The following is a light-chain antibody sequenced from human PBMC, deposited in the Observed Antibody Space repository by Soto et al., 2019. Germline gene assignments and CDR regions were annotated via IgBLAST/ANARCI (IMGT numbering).Light chain of an antibody. CDR2: CAS. CDR3: QQSESTPPT. CDR1: QSVLYSSNNKNY. V-gene: IGKV4-1*01. J-gene: IGKJ2*01. Sequence: DIVMTQSPDSLAVSLGERATINCKSSQSVLYSSNNKNYLAWYQQRPGQPPKLLIYCASTRESGVPDRFSGSGSGTDFTLTITSLQAEDVAVYYCQQSESTPPTFGQGTKLEIK.